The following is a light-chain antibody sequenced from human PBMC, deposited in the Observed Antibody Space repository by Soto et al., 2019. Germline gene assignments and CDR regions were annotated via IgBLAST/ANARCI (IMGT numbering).Light chain of an antibody. CDR1: QIINTY. CDR2: GAS. J-gene: IGKJ2*01. V-gene: IGKV1-39*01. Sequence: DIQMTQSPSSLSASVGDRVTITCRASQIINTYLNWYQQKPGKPPKLLIFGASSLRSGVPSRFSGTGSGTDFTLTINSLQPDDFATYYCQQSYSSLYPFGQGTKLEIK. CDR3: QQSYSSLYP.